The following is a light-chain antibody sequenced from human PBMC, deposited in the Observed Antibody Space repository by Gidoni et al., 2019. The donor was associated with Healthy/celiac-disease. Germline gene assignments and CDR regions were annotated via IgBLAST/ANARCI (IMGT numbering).Light chain of an antibody. CDR1: KLGDKY. J-gene: IGLJ3*02. CDR3: QAWDSSTEV. CDR2: QDS. V-gene: IGLV3-1*01. Sequence: SYELTQPPSVSVSPGQTASITCSGYKLGDKYACWYQQKPGQSPVLVISQDSKRPSGIPERFSGSNSGNTATLTISGTQAMDEADYYCQAWDSSTEVFGGGTKLTVL.